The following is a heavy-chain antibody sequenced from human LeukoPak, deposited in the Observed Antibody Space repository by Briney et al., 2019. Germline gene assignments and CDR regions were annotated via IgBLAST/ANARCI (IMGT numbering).Heavy chain of an antibody. Sequence: GASVKVSCKTSGYTFTSYDINWVRQATGQGLEWMGWMNPNSGNTGYAQKFQGRVTMTRNTSISTAYMELSSLRSEDTAVYYCARGPWIGYCSGGSCYWFDYWGQGTLVTVSS. V-gene: IGHV1-8*01. D-gene: IGHD2-15*01. J-gene: IGHJ5*01. CDR2: MNPNSGNT. CDR1: GYTFTSYD. CDR3: ARGPWIGYCSGGSCYWFDY.